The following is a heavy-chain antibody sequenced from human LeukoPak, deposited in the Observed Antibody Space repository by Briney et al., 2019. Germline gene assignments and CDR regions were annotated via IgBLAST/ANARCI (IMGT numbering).Heavy chain of an antibody. CDR1: GDSVLTNSAS. D-gene: IGHD5/OR15-5a*01. CDR3: AREILGSESTPFEY. V-gene: IGHV6-1*01. CDR2: TFYRSQWYY. J-gene: IGHJ4*02. Sequence: SQTLSLTCAISGDSVLTNSASWNWIRQSPSRGLEWLGRTFYRSQWYYDYAVSVKGRITINPDTSKNHFSLHLNSVTPEDTAVYYCAREILGSESTPFEYWGQGALVTVSS.